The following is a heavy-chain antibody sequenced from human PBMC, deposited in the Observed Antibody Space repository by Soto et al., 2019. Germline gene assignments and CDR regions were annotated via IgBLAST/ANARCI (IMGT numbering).Heavy chain of an antibody. V-gene: IGHV3-11*01. Sequence: QVQLAESGGGLVKPGGSLRLSCAASGFTFSDYYMSWLRQAPGKGLEWVSYISSTGYTIYYADSVKGRFTISRDNAKNSLYLQMNSLRDDDTAVYYCARDSRDYRCPDSWGQGTLVTVSS. CDR2: ISSTGYTI. CDR1: GFTFSDYY. CDR3: ARDSRDYRCPDS. J-gene: IGHJ4*02. D-gene: IGHD4-17*01.